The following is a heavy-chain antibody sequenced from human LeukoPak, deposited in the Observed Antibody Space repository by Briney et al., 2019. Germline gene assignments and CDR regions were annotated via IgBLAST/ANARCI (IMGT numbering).Heavy chain of an antibody. V-gene: IGHV3-30-3*01. Sequence: GGSLTLSCTASGFTLSRYAMHWLRQAPGKGLEWVAYILYGGSKKYYADPVKGRFTISRDNYKISLYLQMNSLRAEDTVVYDCARAVISPMVRGGFVYWGKGTLVPVSS. CDR3: ARAVISPMVRGGFVY. D-gene: IGHD3-10*01. CDR2: ILYGGSKK. CDR1: GFTLSRYA. J-gene: IGHJ4*02.